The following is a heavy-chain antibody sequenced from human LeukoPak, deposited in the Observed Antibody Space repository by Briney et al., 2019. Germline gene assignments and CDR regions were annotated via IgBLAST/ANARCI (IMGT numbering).Heavy chain of an antibody. J-gene: IGHJ5*02. CDR1: GYTFTSYD. CDR3: ARMSYYDRRGDNWFDP. V-gene: IGHV1-8*01. D-gene: IGHD3-22*01. Sequence: ASVKVSCKASGYTFTSYDINWVRQATGQGLEWMGWMNPNSGNTGYAQKFQGRVTMTRDTSISTAYMELSSLRSEDTAVYYCARMSYYDRRGDNWFDPWGQGTLAIVSS. CDR2: MNPNSGNT.